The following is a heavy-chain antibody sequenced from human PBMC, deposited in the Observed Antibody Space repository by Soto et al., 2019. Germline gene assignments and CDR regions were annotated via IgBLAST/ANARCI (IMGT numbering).Heavy chain of an antibody. CDR2: SSWNSGSM. Sequence: EVQLVKSGGGLVQPGRSLRLSCAASGFTFDDYAMHWVRQAPGKGLEWVSGSSWNSGSMGYADSLKGRFTISRDNAKNSQYLQMNSLRAEDTALYYCAKDRYSSGWYFDYWGQGNLVTVS. J-gene: IGHJ4*02. CDR3: AKDRYSSGWYFDY. V-gene: IGHV3-9*01. CDR1: GFTFDDYA. D-gene: IGHD6-19*01.